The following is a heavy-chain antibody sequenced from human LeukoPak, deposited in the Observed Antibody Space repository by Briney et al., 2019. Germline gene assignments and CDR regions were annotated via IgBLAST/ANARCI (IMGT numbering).Heavy chain of an antibody. J-gene: IGHJ4*02. CDR3: GKTTTGYSSGRYPAWPVDY. D-gene: IGHD6-19*01. CDR2: VFGSGGSA. CDR1: GFTFNNYA. Sequence: PGGSLRLSCTASGFTFNNYAMYWVRQAPGKGLEWVSGVFGSGGSAHYAESVKGRFTLSRDNSKNTVYLQMNSLRAEDTAVYYCGKTTTGYSSGRYPAWPVDYWGQGTLVTVSS. V-gene: IGHV3-23*01.